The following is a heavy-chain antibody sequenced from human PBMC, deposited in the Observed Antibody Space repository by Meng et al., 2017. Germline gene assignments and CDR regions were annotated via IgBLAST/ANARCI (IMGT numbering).Heavy chain of an antibody. D-gene: IGHD6-19*01. V-gene: IGHV4-39*07. CDR1: GGSSSWSSYC. J-gene: IGHJ5*02. CDR2: IYYSGST. CDR3: ASLRIAVAGINWFDP. Sequence: PVLETPSETLALTCTVSGGSSSWSSYCWGWIRQPPGKVLEWIGSIYYSGSTYYNPSLKSRVTISVDTSKNQFSLKLSSVTAADTAVYYCASLRIAVAGINWFDPWGQGTLVTVSS.